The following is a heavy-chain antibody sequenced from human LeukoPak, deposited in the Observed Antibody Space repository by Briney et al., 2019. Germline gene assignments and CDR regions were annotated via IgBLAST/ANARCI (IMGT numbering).Heavy chain of an antibody. Sequence: PSETLSLTCAVYGGSFSNYYWSWIRQPPGRGLEWIGEMNDSGRTNYNPSLMSRVTVSVDTSKNQFSLRLTSVTATDTAVYYCARRWNYGRNYYIDVWGNGATVSVSS. CDR2: MNDSGRT. D-gene: IGHD1-7*01. J-gene: IGHJ6*03. CDR3: ARRWNYGRNYYIDV. CDR1: GGSFSNYY. V-gene: IGHV4-34*01.